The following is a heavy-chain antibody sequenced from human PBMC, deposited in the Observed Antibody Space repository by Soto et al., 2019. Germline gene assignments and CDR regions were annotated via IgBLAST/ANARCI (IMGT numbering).Heavy chain of an antibody. CDR1: GGSVTSDEDY. V-gene: IGHV4-61*08. J-gene: IGHJ6*02. Sequence: PSETLSLTCTVSGGSVTSDEDYWSWIRQSPGKGLEWIGYISNSGSTSYNPSLKSRVTMSVDTSKSQFSLKLTSVTAADTAVYYCARGEDAFFYYGLDVWGQGITVTVSS. CDR2: ISNSGST. CDR3: ARGEDAFFYYGLDV.